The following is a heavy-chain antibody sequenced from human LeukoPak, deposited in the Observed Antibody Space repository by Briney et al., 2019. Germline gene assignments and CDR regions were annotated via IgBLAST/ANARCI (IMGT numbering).Heavy chain of an antibody. D-gene: IGHD1-26*01. V-gene: IGHV3-33*06. CDR3: AKDGVGATSLDC. CDR1: GLTFSRYG. CDR2: ICQDGSYE. Sequence: GGSLRLSCAASGLTFSRYGMHWVRQAPGKGLEWVAVICQDGSYEYYADSVKGRFTNSRDSSKNTLYLQMNSLRAEDTAVYYWAKDGVGATSLDCWGQGTLVTVSS. J-gene: IGHJ4*02.